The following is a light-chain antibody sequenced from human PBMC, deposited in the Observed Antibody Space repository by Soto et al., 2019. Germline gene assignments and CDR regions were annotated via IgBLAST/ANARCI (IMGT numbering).Light chain of an antibody. CDR3: QQRSNWPRT. J-gene: IGKJ1*01. CDR1: QSVSSY. V-gene: IGKV3-11*01. Sequence: VLTQSPATLSLSPGERATLSCRASQSVSSYLAWYQQKPGQAPRLLIYDASNRATGIPARLSGSGSGTDFTLTISSLEPEDFAVYYCQQRSNWPRTFGQGTKVEIK. CDR2: DAS.